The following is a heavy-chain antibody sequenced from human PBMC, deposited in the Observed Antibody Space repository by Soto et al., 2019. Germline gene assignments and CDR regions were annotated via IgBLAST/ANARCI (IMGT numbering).Heavy chain of an antibody. Sequence: PSEPLSLTCTVSGGSIIIYYWSWIRQPPGKGLEWIGYIYYSGSTNYNPSLKSRVTISVDTSKNQFSLKLSSVTAADTAVYYCASLILLNYYDTMDVWDQGTTVTV. CDR1: GGSIIIYY. J-gene: IGHJ6*02. CDR2: IYYSGST. D-gene: IGHD3-22*01. V-gene: IGHV4-59*01. CDR3: ASLILLNYYDTMDV.